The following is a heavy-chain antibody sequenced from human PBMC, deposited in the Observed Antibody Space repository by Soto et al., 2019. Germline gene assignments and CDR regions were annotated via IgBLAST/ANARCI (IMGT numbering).Heavy chain of an antibody. CDR1: GYTFTSYG. CDR3: ARDPRITIFGVVIDWFDP. D-gene: IGHD3-3*01. J-gene: IGHJ5*02. CDR2: ISAYNGNT. Sequence: GASVKVSCKASGYTFTSYGISWVRQAPGQGLEWMGWISAYNGNTNYAQKLQGRVTMTTDTSTSTAYMELRSLRSDDTAVYYCARDPRITIFGVVIDWFDPWGQGTLVIVSS. V-gene: IGHV1-18*01.